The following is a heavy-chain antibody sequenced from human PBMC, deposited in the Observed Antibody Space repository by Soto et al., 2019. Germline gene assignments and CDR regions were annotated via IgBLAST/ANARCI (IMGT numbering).Heavy chain of an antibody. CDR2: ISSSSSTI. CDR1: GFPFSIYS. CDR3: AREEYCSGGSGYGMDV. J-gene: IGHJ6*02. D-gene: IGHD2-15*01. Sequence: PGGSLRLSCAASGFPFSIYSMNLVRQSPGKGLEWVSYISSSSSTIYYADSVKGRFTISRDNAKNSLYLQMNSLRDEDTAVYYCAREEYCSGGSGYGMDVWGQGTTVTVSS. V-gene: IGHV3-48*02.